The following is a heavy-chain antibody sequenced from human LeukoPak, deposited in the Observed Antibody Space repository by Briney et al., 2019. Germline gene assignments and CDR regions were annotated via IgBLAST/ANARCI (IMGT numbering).Heavy chain of an antibody. CDR3: ARGSSKGFVAIYSDY. J-gene: IGHJ4*02. Sequence: GGSLRLSCVASGFAFSRSWMSWVRQAPGKGLEWVGNIQPDGSEQYPVDSVKGRFTISRDNAKNSLYLQMNSLRAEDTAVYYCARGSSKGFVAIYSDYWGQGILVTVSS. CDR2: IQPDGSEQ. V-gene: IGHV3-7*01. CDR1: GFAFSRSW. D-gene: IGHD5-12*01.